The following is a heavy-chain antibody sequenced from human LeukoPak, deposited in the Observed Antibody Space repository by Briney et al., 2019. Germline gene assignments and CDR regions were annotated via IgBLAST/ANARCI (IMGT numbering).Heavy chain of an antibody. Sequence: GGSLRLSCTASGFTFTNHGMTWVRQAPGKGLEWVSAIAIGADTTYYADSVKGRFTISRDNSKSTLYLQMNGLRVEDTGIYYCAKEIRPNDYWGQGTLVTVSS. D-gene: IGHD6-6*01. V-gene: IGHV3-23*01. CDR1: GFTFTNHG. CDR2: IAIGADTT. J-gene: IGHJ4*02. CDR3: AKEIRPNDY.